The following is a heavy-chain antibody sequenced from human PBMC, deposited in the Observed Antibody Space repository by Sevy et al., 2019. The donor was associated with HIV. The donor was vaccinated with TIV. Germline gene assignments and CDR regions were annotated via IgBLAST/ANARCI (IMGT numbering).Heavy chain of an antibody. J-gene: IGHJ6*02. CDR3: ARVSAAAGMYYYYYGMDV. Sequence: ASVKVSCKASGYTFTSYGISWVRQAPGQGLEWMGWTSAYNGNTNYAQKLQGRVTMTTDTSTSTAYMELRSRRSDDTAVYYCARVSAAAGMYYYYYGMDVWGQGTTVTVSS. D-gene: IGHD6-13*01. CDR1: GYTFTSYG. CDR2: TSAYNGNT. V-gene: IGHV1-18*01.